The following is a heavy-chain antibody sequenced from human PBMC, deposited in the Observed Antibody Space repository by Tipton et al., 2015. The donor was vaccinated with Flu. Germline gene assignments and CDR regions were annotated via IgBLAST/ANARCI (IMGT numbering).Heavy chain of an antibody. CDR3: ARRDYSNYVSEPKSWFDS. V-gene: IGHV4-38-2*01. CDR2: IHQAGTT. J-gene: IGHJ5*01. D-gene: IGHD4-11*01. CDR1: GDSIVSPYF. Sequence: LRLSCSVSGDSIVSPYFWGWIRQPPGKGLEWIGNIHQAGTTYYNPSLMSRITITVDRPKNHFSLRLTSVTAADTAVYYCARRDYSNYVSEPKSWFDSWGQGTLVTVSS.